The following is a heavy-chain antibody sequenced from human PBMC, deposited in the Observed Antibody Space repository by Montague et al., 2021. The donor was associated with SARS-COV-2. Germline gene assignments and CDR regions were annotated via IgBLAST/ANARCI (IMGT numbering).Heavy chain of an antibody. Sequence: SETLSLTCTVSGGSISNYYWSWIRQPPGKGLEWIGYINYSGTTYYNPSLKSRVTISVDTSKNQFSLKLTSLTAADTAVYYCASGGGNGSGYFDFWGQGTLVTVSS. V-gene: IGHV4-59*12. D-gene: IGHD4-23*01. J-gene: IGHJ4*01. CDR1: GGSISNYY. CDR2: INYSGTT. CDR3: ASGGGNGSGYFDF.